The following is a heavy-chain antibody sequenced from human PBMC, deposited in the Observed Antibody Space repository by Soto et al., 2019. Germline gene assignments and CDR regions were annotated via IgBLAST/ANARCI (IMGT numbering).Heavy chain of an antibody. CDR2: ISSSGSTI. J-gene: IGHJ3*02. V-gene: IGHV3-48*03. CDR3: ARDQAPSSIAARPEVDAFDI. Sequence: GGSLRLSCAASGFTFSSYEMNWVRQAPGKGLEWVSYISSSGSTIYYAGSVKGRFTISRGNAKNSPYLQMNSLRAEDTAVYYCARDQAPSSIAARPEVDAFDIWGQGTMVNVS. D-gene: IGHD6-6*01. CDR1: GFTFSSYE.